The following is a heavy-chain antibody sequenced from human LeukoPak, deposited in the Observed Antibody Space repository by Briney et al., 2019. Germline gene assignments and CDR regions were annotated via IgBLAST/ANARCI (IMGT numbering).Heavy chain of an antibody. CDR2: IFHSGST. V-gene: IGHV4-38-2*02. Sequence: SETLSLTCTVSGYSISSGFYWGWIRQPPGKGLEWIGSIFHSGSTYYNPSLKSRVTISVDTSKNQFSLKLSSVTAADTAVYYCARANYYDTSGYSRGAFDIWGQGTMVTVSS. CDR3: ARANYYDTSGYSRGAFDI. CDR1: GYSISSGFY. D-gene: IGHD3-22*01. J-gene: IGHJ3*02.